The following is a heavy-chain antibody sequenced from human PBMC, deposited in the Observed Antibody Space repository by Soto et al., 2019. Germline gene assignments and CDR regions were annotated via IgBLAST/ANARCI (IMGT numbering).Heavy chain of an antibody. Sequence: EVQLVETGGGLIQPGGSLRLSCAASGFSVNSNYMSWVRQAPGKGLEWVSVIYGGGSTYYADSVKGRFTISRDNSKNTRYLQMNSLRAEDTAVYYCAREGAVAGTHRPLPLGYWGQGTLVTVSS. CDR1: GFSVNSNY. CDR2: IYGGGST. V-gene: IGHV3-53*02. D-gene: IGHD6-19*01. J-gene: IGHJ4*02. CDR3: AREGAVAGTHRPLPLGY.